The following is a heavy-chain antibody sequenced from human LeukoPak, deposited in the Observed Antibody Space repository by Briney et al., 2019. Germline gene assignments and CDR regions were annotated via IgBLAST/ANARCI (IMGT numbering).Heavy chain of an antibody. D-gene: IGHD3-10*01. CDR2: ISADKGNT. V-gene: IGHV1-18*01. J-gene: IGHJ4*02. CDR1: GYTFTMHG. CDR3: ARDTTSYYGLHVIDY. Sequence: ASVKVSFKASGYTFTMHGITWVRQAPGQGLEWMGWISADKGNTNYAQNLQGRVTMTTDTSTSTAYMELRSLRSDDTAVYYCARDTTSYYGLHVIDYWGQGTLVTVSS.